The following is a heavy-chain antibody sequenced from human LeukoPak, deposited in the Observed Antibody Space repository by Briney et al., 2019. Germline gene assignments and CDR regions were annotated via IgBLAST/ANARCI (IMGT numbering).Heavy chain of an antibody. CDR3: ARLSHWFDP. CDR2: IYTSGST. V-gene: IGHV4-61*02. CDR1: GGSISSGSYY. D-gene: IGHD3-16*02. J-gene: IGHJ5*02. Sequence: PSETLSLTCTVSGGSISSGSYYWSWLRQPAGKGLVWIVRIYTSGSTNYNPSLKSRVTISVDTSKNQFSLKLSAVTAADTAVYYCARLSHWFDPWGQGTLVTVSS.